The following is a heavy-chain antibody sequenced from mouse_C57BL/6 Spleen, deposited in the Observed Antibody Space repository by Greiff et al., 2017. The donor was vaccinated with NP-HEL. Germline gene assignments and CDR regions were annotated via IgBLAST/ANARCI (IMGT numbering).Heavy chain of an antibody. CDR2: LLPGSGST. CDR3: ARSGGAY. J-gene: IGHJ3*01. CDR1: GYTFTGYW. V-gene: IGHV1-9*01. Sequence: QVQLQQSGAELMKPGASVKLSCKATGYTFTGYWIEWVKQRPGHGLEWIGELLPGSGSTNYHEKFKGKATFTADTSSNTAYMQLSSLTTEDSAIYYCARSGGAYWGQGTLVTVSA.